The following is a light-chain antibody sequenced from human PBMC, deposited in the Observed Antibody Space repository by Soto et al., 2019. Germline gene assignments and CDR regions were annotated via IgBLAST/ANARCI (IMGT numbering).Light chain of an antibody. CDR2: DVN. CDR3: FSYAGRYLDV. CDR1: SSDIGDYNY. Sequence: QSALTQPRSVSGSPGQSVTISCTGTSSDIGDYNYVSWYQQHPGKVPKVMIYDVNKRPSGVPDRFSGSKSDNTASLTISGLQAEDEADYYCFSYAGRYLDVFGSGTKVTVL. J-gene: IGLJ1*01. V-gene: IGLV2-11*01.